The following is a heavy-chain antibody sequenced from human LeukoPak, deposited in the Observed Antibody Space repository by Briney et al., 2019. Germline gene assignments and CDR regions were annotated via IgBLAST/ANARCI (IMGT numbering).Heavy chain of an antibody. V-gene: IGHV3-30*03. J-gene: IGHJ6*02. CDR1: GFTFSSYG. CDR3: AVRPWFGESKYGMDV. Sequence: PGGSLRLSCAASGFTFSSYGMHWVRQAPGKGLEWVAVISYDGSNKYYADSVKGRFTISRDNSKNTLYLQMNSLRAEDTAVYYCAVRPWFGESKYGMDVWGRGTTVTVSS. CDR2: ISYDGSNK. D-gene: IGHD3-10*01.